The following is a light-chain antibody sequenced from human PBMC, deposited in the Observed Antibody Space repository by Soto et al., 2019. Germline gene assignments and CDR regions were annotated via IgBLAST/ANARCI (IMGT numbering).Light chain of an antibody. CDR1: QSVSSN. J-gene: IGKJ1*01. CDR3: HQYSNWPRT. CDR2: GAS. V-gene: IGKV3-15*01. Sequence: EIVMTQSPATLSVSPGERATLSCRASQSVSSNLAWYQQKPGQAPRLLIYGASTRAAGIPARFSGSVSGTEFTLTISSLQSDDVAVYYCHQYSNWPRTFGEGTKVEIK.